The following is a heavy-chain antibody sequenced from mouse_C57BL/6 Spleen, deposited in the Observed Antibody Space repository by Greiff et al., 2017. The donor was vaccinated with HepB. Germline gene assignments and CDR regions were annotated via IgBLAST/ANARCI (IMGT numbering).Heavy chain of an antibody. CDR3: TRKYY. J-gene: IGHJ2*01. Sequence: VHLVESGAELVRPGASVTLSCKASGYTFTDYEMHWVKQTPVHGLEWIGAIDPETGGTAYNQKFKGKAILTADKSSSTAYMELRSLTSEDSAVYYCTRKYYWGQGTTLTVSS. CDR2: IDPETGGT. V-gene: IGHV1-15*01. CDR1: GYTFTDYE.